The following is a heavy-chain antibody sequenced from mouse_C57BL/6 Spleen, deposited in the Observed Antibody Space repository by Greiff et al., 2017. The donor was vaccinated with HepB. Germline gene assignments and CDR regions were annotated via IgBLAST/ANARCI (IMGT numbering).Heavy chain of an antibody. D-gene: IGHD1-1*01. CDR1: GYSITSGYY. J-gene: IGHJ2*01. CDR2: ISYDGSN. V-gene: IGHV3-6*01. CDR3: ARSYYYGLDY. Sequence: EVHLVESGPGLVKPSQSLSLTCSVTGYSITSGYYWNWIRQFPGNKLEWMGYISYDGSNNYNPSLKNRISITRDTSKNQFFLKLNSVTTEDTATYYCARSYYYGLDYWGQGTTLTVSS.